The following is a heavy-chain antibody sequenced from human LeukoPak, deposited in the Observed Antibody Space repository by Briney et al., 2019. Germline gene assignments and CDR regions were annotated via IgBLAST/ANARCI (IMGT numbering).Heavy chain of an antibody. CDR1: GFTVSSNY. Sequence: PGGSLRLSCAVSGFTVSSNYMSWVRQAPGKGLEWVSVIYNGGSTDYADSVKGRFTISRDNSKNTLYLQMNSLRVEDTAVYYCARGLGVQVGAKGVGAFDIWGQGTMVTVSS. V-gene: IGHV3-53*05. D-gene: IGHD1-26*01. CDR3: ARGLGVQVGAKGVGAFDI. J-gene: IGHJ3*02. CDR2: IYNGGST.